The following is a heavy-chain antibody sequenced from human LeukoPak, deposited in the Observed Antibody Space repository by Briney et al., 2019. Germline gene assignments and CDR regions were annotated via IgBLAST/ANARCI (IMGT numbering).Heavy chain of an antibody. V-gene: IGHV4-4*02. CDR3: ARRAPQNYYD. D-gene: IGHD3-22*01. CDR1: GGSISNHNW. J-gene: IGHJ4*02. Sequence: SGTLSLTCAVSGGSISNHNWWTWVRQPPGKGLEWIGEIYHSGSANYNPSLKSRVAISVDKSMNQFSLKLNSVTAADTAVYYCARRAPQNYYDWGQGTLVTVSS. CDR2: IYHSGSA.